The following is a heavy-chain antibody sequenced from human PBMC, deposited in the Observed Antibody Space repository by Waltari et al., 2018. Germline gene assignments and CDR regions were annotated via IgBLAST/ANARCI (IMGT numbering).Heavy chain of an antibody. V-gene: IGHV3-33*01. CDR2: IWFDGSKQ. D-gene: IGHD3-10*01. CDR1: GFTFSSHG. J-gene: IGHJ4*02. Sequence: QVQLVESGGDVVQPGRSLRLSCAASGFTFSSHGMHWVRQAPGKGLEWVEVIWFDGSKQYYGDSVRGRFTISRDDSKSTLYLQMNSLKAEDTAVYYCARDLSYGSAADWGQGTLVTVSS. CDR3: ARDLSYGSAAD.